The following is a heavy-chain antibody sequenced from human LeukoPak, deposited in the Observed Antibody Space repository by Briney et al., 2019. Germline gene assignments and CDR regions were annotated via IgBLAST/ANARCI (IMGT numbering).Heavy chain of an antibody. CDR1: GFTFSSCG. CDR3: ARYYYDSSGYEADY. CDR2: IRYDGSNK. D-gene: IGHD3-22*01. V-gene: IGHV3-30*02. J-gene: IGHJ4*02. Sequence: PGGSLRLSCAASGFTFSSCGMHWVRQAPGKGLEWVAFIRYDGSNKYYADSVKGRFTISRDNSKNTLYLQMNSLRAEDTAVYYCARYYYDSSGYEADYWGQGTLVTVSS.